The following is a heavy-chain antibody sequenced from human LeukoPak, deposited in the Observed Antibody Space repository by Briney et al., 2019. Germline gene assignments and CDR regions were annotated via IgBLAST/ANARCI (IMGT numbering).Heavy chain of an antibody. J-gene: IGHJ4*02. CDR3: AREVSYGAGFDY. V-gene: IGHV1-2*02. CDR1: GYTFTGYY. D-gene: IGHD3-10*01. Sequence: ASVKVSCKASGYTFTGYYMHWVRQAPGQGLEWMGWINPNSGGTNYAQKFQGRVTLTRDTSISTAYMELSRLRSDDTAVYYCAREVSYGAGFDYWGQGTLVTVSS. CDR2: INPNSGGT.